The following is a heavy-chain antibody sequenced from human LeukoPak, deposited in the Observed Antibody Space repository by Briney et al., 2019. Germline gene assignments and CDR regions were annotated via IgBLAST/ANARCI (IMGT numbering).Heavy chain of an antibody. V-gene: IGHV3-30*02. D-gene: IGHD3-10*01. CDR1: GFIFSSYG. CDR3: AKDTISYGSGSYYKVSGGIDY. Sequence: GGSLRLSCAASGFIFSSYGMHWVRQAPGKGLEWVAFIRYDGSNKYYADSVKGRFTISRDNSKNTLYLQMNSLRAEDTAVYYCAKDTISYGSGSYYKVSGGIDYWGQGTLVTVSS. CDR2: IRYDGSNK. J-gene: IGHJ4*02.